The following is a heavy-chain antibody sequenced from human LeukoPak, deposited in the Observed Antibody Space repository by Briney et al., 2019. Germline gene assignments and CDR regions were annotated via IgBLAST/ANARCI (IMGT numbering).Heavy chain of an antibody. D-gene: IGHD3-16*01. CDR3: ARSLGGLRYYYYYMDV. CDR2: IYYSGST. Sequence: SETLSLTCTVSVGPISSYYWSWIRQPPGKGLERLGYIYYSGSTNYNPSLKSRVTISVDTSKNQFSLKLSSVTAADTAVYYCARSLGGLRYYYYYMDVWGKGTTVTVSS. V-gene: IGHV4-59*13. J-gene: IGHJ6*03. CDR1: VGPISSYY.